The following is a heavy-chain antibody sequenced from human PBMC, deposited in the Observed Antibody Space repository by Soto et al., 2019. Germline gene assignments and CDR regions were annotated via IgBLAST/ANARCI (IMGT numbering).Heavy chain of an antibody. J-gene: IGHJ6*02. CDR1: GGTFSSYA. V-gene: IGHV1-69*13. Sequence: AASVKVSCKASGGTFSSYAISWVRQAPGQGLEWMGGIIPIFGTANYAQKFQGRVTITADESTSTAYMELSSLRSEDTAVYYCARYIVVVVAATPDYYYYGMDVWGQGTTVTVSS. CDR2: IIPIFGTA. CDR3: ARYIVVVVAATPDYYYYGMDV. D-gene: IGHD2-15*01.